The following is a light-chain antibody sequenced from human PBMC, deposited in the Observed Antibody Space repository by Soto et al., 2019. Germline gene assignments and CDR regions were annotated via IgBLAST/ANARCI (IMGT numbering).Light chain of an antibody. CDR1: QSVSRK. Sequence: VLTQSPGTLSLSAGERATLSCRASQSVSRKLVWYQQKPGQAPRLLIYDTSTRATGIPARLSGSGSGTDFTLTISSLQPEDFATYYCQQSYSTPQTCGQGTKVDIK. J-gene: IGKJ1*01. CDR2: DTS. V-gene: IGKV3-15*01. CDR3: QQSYSTPQT.